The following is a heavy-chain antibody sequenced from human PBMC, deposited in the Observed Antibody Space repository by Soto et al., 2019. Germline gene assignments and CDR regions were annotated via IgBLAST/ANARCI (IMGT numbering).Heavy chain of an antibody. CDR1: GYTFTGYY. CDR3: ARDSGYDSYYYYGMDV. CDR2: INTNSGGT. D-gene: IGHD5-12*01. V-gene: IGHV1-2*04. Sequence: QVQLVQSGAEVKKPGASVKVSCKASGYTFTGYYMHWVRRAPGQGLEWMGGINTNSGGTNYAQKFQGWVTMTRDTSISTAYMELSRLRSDDTAVYYCARDSGYDSYYYYGMDVWGQGTTVTVSS. J-gene: IGHJ6*02.